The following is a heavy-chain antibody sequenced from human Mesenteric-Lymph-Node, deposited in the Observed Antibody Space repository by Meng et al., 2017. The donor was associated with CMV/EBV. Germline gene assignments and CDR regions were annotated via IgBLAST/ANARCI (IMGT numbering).Heavy chain of an antibody. Sequence: WVRQAPGKGLEWIGSIYYSGSTYYNPSLRSRVSISVDTSKNQFSLKLSSVTAADTAVYYCARGSGSYWLDPWGQGTLVTVS. CDR2: IYYSGST. CDR3: ARGSGSYWLDP. V-gene: IGHV4-39*07. J-gene: IGHJ5*02. D-gene: IGHD3-10*01.